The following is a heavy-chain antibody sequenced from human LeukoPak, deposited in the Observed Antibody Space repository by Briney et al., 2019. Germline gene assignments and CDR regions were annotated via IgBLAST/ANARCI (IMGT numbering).Heavy chain of an antibody. CDR3: TRMTTGHDY. Sequence: PSETLSLTCAVSGVSFNDYYWSWVRQTPGKGLEWIGEINHSGYTNDSPSLKSRVTLSIDTSRKQFSLNLRSVAVADTGIYYCTRMTTGHDYWGQGTLITVSS. CDR2: INHSGYT. D-gene: IGHD4-17*01. J-gene: IGHJ4*02. CDR1: GVSFNDYY. V-gene: IGHV4-34*01.